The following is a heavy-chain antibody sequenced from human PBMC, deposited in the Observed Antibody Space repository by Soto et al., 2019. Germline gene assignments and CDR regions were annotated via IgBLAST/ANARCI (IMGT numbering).Heavy chain of an antibody. CDR3: ARGDFDSGGYSNAIDC. Sequence: QVQLQESGTRLAKPLETLFLTWSVSGASVSDYHWYWIRLTPKKELQWIAFIHDTGRTDSIPPLKGLVHISFDRSMNDVSLILKSVNTADSSICYCARGDFDSGGYSNAIDCWGPGAQLTVSS. D-gene: IGHD3-22*01. J-gene: IGHJ4*02. V-gene: IGHV4-59*02. CDR1: GASVSDYH. CDR2: IHDTGRT.